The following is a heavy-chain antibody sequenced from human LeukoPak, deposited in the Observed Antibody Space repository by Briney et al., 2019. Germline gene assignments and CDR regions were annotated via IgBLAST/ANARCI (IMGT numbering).Heavy chain of an antibody. J-gene: IGHJ4*02. CDR1: GGSFSGYY. CDR3: ARGPTVTTLKPFDY. CDR2: INHSGST. V-gene: IGHV4-34*01. Sequence: SETLSLTCAVYGGSFSGYYWSWIRQPPGKGLEWIREINHSGSTNYNPSLKSRVTISVDTSKNQFSLKLSSVTAADTAVYYCARGPTVTTLKPFDYWGQGTLVTVSS. D-gene: IGHD4-17*01.